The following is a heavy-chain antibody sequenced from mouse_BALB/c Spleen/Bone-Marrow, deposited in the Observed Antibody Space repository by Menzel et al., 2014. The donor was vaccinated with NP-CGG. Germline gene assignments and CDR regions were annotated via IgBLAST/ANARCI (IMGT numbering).Heavy chain of an antibody. CDR1: GFDFSRYW. V-gene: IGHV4-1*02. Sequence: EVQLQESGGGLVQPGGSLKLSCAVSGFDFSRYWMSWVRQAPGKGLEWIGEINPESSTINYTPSLKDKFIISRDNAKNTLYLQMSKVRSEDTALYYCARLNYYGNLFVWGAGTTVTVSS. CDR3: ARLNYYGNLFV. D-gene: IGHD1-1*01. CDR2: INPESSTI. J-gene: IGHJ1*01.